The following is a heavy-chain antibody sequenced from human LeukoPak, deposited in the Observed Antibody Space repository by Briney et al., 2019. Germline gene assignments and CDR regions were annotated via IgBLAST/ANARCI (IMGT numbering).Heavy chain of an antibody. J-gene: IGHJ4*02. Sequence: SETLSLTCTVSGGSISSYYWSWIRQPPGKGLEWIGRIYTSGSTNYNPSLKSRVTISVDTSKNQFSLKLSSVTAADTAVYYCARGGVRFLEYDYWGQGTLVTVSS. V-gene: IGHV4-4*07. D-gene: IGHD3-3*01. CDR1: GGSISSYY. CDR3: ARGGVRFLEYDY. CDR2: IYTSGST.